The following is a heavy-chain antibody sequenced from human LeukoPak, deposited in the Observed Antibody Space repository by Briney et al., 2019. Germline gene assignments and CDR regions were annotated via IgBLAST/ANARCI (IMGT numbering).Heavy chain of an antibody. J-gene: IGHJ4*02. CDR2: INSGGST. D-gene: IGHD2-21*01. CDR3: ARDLFH. V-gene: IGHV3-53*01. Sequence: PGGSLRLSRAASGFTVSANYMSWVRQPPGKGLEWVSVINSGGSTNYADSVKGRFTISRDNSKNTLYLQMSSLRAEDTAVYYCARDLFHWGQGTLVTVSS. CDR1: GFTVSANY.